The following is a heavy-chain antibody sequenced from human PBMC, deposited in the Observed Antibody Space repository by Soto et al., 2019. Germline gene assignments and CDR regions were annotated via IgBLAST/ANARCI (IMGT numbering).Heavy chain of an antibody. Sequence: GGSLRLSCAASGFTFSSYSMNWVRQAPGKGLEWVSYISSSSSTIYYADSVKGRFTISRDNAKNSLYLQMNSLRAEDTAVYYCARDVGIITGAYAFDIWGQGTMVTVSS. CDR3: ARDVGIITGAYAFDI. CDR2: ISSSSSTI. V-gene: IGHV3-48*04. CDR1: GFTFSSYS. J-gene: IGHJ3*02. D-gene: IGHD1-20*01.